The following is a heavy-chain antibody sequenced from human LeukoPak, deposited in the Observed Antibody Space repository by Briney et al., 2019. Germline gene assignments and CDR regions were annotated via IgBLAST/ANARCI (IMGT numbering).Heavy chain of an antibody. CDR2: FDPEGGET. CDR3: ATDRSGELLWGGFDY. Sequence: ASAKVSRKLSGYTLTELSMHWVRQAPGKGLEWMGGFDPEGGETIYAQKFQGRATMTDDTSTDTAYMELSSLRSEDAAVYFCATDRSGELLWGGFDYWGQGTLVTVSS. D-gene: IGHD3-10*01. J-gene: IGHJ4*02. CDR1: GYTLTELS. V-gene: IGHV1-24*01.